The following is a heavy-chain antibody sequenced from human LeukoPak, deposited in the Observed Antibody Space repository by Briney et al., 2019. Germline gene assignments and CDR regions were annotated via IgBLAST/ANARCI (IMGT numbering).Heavy chain of an antibody. CDR2: IYYSGST. D-gene: IGHD3-3*01. Sequence: SETLSLTCTVSGGSISSYYWSWVRQPPGKGLEWIGYIYYSGSTNYNPSLKSRVTISVDTSKNQFSLKLSSVTAADTAVYYCASARLRFLEWLLKEDYYMDVWGKGTTVTVSS. CDR1: GGSISSYY. V-gene: IGHV4-59*01. J-gene: IGHJ6*03. CDR3: ASARLRFLEWLLKEDYYMDV.